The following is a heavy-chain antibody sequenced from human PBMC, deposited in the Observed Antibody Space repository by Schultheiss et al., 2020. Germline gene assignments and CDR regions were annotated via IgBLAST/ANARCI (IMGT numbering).Heavy chain of an antibody. J-gene: IGHJ6*02. CDR3: ARDLGGYYDSSGYRTDYYYYGMDV. CDR2: ISYDGSNK. D-gene: IGHD3-22*01. V-gene: IGHV3-30-3*01. CDR1: GFTFSSYA. Sequence: GGSLRLSCAASGFTFSSYAMHWVRQAPGKGLEWVAVISYDGSNKYYADSVKGRFTISRDNSKNTLYLQMNSLRAEDTAVYYCARDLGGYYDSSGYRTDYYYYGMDVWGQGTTVTISS.